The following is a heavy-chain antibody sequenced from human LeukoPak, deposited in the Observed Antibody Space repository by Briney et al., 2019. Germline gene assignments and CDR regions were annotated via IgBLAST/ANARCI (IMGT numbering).Heavy chain of an antibody. V-gene: IGHV3-7*02. Sequence: PGGSLRLSCAASGFMFSSYWMSWVRQAPGKGLEWVANIKQDGSEKYYVDSMKGRFTISRDNAKNSLYLQMNSLRADDTAVYYCAQVPLHWGQGTLVTVSS. CDR1: GFMFSSYW. J-gene: IGHJ4*02. CDR2: IKQDGSEK. CDR3: AQVPLH.